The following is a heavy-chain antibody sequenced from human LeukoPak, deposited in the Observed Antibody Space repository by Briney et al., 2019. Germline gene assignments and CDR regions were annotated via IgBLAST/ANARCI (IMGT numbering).Heavy chain of an antibody. V-gene: IGHV2-5*02. CDR1: GFSLSTSGVG. CDR3: AHGRAGTFNLDY. D-gene: IGHD6-19*01. CDR2: IFWDDDK. Sequence: ESGPTLVKPTQTLTLTCTFSGFSLSTSGVGVGWIRQPPGKALEWRAFIFWDDDKRYSPSLNSRLTITKDTSKNQVVLTMTNVDPVDTATYYCAHGRAGTFNLDYWGQGTLVTVSS. J-gene: IGHJ4*02.